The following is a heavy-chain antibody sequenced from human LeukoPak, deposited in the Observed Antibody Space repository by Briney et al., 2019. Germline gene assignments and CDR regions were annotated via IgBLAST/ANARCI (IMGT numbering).Heavy chain of an antibody. CDR3: AKEGDGSGSYWVHAFDI. V-gene: IGHV3-23*01. Sequence: GGSLRLSCAASGFTFSSYAMSWVRQAPGKGLEWVSAISGSGGSTYYADSVKGRFTISRDNSKNPLYLQMNSLRAEDTAVYYCAKEGDGSGSYWVHAFDIWGQGTMVTVSS. D-gene: IGHD3-10*01. CDR2: ISGSGGST. CDR1: GFTFSSYA. J-gene: IGHJ3*02.